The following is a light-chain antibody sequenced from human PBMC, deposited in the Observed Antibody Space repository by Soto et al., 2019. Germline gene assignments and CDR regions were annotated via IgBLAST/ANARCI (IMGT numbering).Light chain of an antibody. Sequence: DSQMTQSPSTLAASVGDRVTITCRASQSVSTWLAWYQQKPGKAPKLLIYKASILQSGVSSCFSGSGSGTDFTLTISSLQPDDFATYYCQQYDRYPVTFGGGTKVEVK. CDR1: QSVSTW. J-gene: IGKJ4*01. V-gene: IGKV1-5*03. CDR3: QQYDRYPVT. CDR2: KAS.